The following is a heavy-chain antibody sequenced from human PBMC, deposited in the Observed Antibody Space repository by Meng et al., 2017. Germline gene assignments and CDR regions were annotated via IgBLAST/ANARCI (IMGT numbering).Heavy chain of an antibody. J-gene: IGHJ6*02. V-gene: IGHV3-21*01. CDR2: ISSSSSYI. CDR3: ARGYYFYYGMDV. Sequence: AGSLCLSCAASGFTFSSYSMNWVRQAPGKGLEWVSSISSSSSYIYYADSVKGRFTISRDNAKNSLYLQMNSLRAEDTAVYYCARGYYFYYGMDVWGQGTTVTVSS. CDR1: GFTFSSYS. D-gene: IGHD2-15*01.